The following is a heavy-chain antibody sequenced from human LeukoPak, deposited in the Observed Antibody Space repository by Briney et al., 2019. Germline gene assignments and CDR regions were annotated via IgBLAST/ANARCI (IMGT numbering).Heavy chain of an antibody. Sequence: GGSLRLSCAASGFTVSDSDMSWVRQAPGMGLEWVSVIYGAGATYYADSVRGRFTISRDNSKNTLYLQMTSLRAEDTAFYYCATLLPASRHYFQYWGQGALVTVSS. J-gene: IGHJ4*02. CDR1: GFTVSDSD. CDR2: IYGAGAT. CDR3: ATLLPASRHYFQY. V-gene: IGHV3-53*01. D-gene: IGHD2-15*01.